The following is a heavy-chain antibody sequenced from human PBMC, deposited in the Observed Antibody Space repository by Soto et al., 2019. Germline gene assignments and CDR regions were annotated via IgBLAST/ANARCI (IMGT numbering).Heavy chain of an antibody. D-gene: IGHD6-19*01. CDR2: IYYSGST. J-gene: IGHJ4*02. Sequence: SETLSLTCTVSGGSISSYYWSWLRQPPGKGLEWIGYIYYSGSTNYNPSLKSRVTISVDTSKNQFSLKLSSVTAADTAVYYCARRYGSGFDYWGQGTLVTVSS. CDR3: ARRYGSGFDY. CDR1: GGSISSYY. V-gene: IGHV4-59*01.